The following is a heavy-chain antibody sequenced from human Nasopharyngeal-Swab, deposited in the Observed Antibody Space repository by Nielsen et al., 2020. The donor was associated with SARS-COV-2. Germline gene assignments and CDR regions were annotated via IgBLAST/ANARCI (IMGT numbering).Heavy chain of an antibody. J-gene: IGHJ6*03. CDR1: GGSFSGSY. CDR3: ARGLSGIVPAPILGLGPYYYYYYMDV. Sequence: GSLRLSCAVYGGSFSGSYWGWIRQPPGKGSEWIAEINHSGSTNYNPSLKSRVTLSVDTSMNQVSLEVSSVTAADTAVYYCARGLSGIVPAPILGLGPYYYYYYMDVWGKGTTVTVSS. CDR2: INHSGST. D-gene: IGHD2-2*01. V-gene: IGHV4-34*01.